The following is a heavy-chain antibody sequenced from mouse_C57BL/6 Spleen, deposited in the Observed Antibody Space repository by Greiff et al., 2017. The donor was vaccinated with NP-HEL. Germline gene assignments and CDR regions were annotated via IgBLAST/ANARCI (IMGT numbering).Heavy chain of an antibody. CDR1: GYALSSSW. Sequence: VKLMESGPELVKPGASVKISCKASGYALSSSWMNWVKQRPGKGLEWIGRIYPGDGDINYNGKFKGKATQTADKSTSTAYMQLNSLTSEDSAVYFCATHSKPSYAMDYWGQGTSVTVSS. V-gene: IGHV1-82*01. J-gene: IGHJ4*01. CDR3: ATHSKPSYAMDY. D-gene: IGHD2-5*01. CDR2: IYPGDGDI.